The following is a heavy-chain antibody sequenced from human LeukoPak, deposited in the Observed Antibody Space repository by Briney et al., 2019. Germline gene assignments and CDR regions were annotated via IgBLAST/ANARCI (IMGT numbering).Heavy chain of an antibody. CDR1: GFTFSSYA. CDR2: IYYSGSA. Sequence: GSLRLSCAASGFTFSSYAMSWIRQPPGKGLEWIGYIYYSGSANYNPSLKSRVTISVDTSNNQFSLKLSSVTAADTAVYYCARGGRGSWFYWGQGTLVTVSS. D-gene: IGHD6-13*01. J-gene: IGHJ4*02. CDR3: ARGGRGSWFY. V-gene: IGHV4-59*01.